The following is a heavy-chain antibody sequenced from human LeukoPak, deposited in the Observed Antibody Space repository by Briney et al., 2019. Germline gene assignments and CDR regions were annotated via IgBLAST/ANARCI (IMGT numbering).Heavy chain of an antibody. CDR1: GFTFSSFL. CDR2: ISQDGSER. D-gene: IGHD1-14*01. J-gene: IGHJ4*02. CDR3: SRDPDRRSDY. V-gene: IGHV3-7*01. Sequence: GGSLTLSCAASGFTFSSFLMTWVRQAPGKGLEWVASISQDGSERYNVDSAKGRFSISRDNAKNSLYLHMNSLRAEDTAIYYCSRDPDRRSDYWGQGTLVSVSS.